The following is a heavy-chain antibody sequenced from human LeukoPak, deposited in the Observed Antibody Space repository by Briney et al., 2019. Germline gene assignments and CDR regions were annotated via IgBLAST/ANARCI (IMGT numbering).Heavy chain of an antibody. CDR3: TRAGYGSGWYVDY. CDR2: IYYSGST. V-gene: IGHV4-61*01. CDR1: GGSVSGGSYY. D-gene: IGHD6-19*01. J-gene: IGHJ4*02. Sequence: SETLSLTCTVSGGSVSGGSYYWSWIRQPPGKGLEWIGYIYYSGSTNYNPSLKSRVTISVDTSKNQFSLKLSSVTAADTAVYYCTRAGYGSGWYVDYWGQGTLVTVSS.